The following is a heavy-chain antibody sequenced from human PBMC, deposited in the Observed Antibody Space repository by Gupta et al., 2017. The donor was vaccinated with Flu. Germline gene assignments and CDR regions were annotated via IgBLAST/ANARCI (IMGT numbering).Heavy chain of an antibody. CDR1: ALTFSRYS. Sequence: EVQLVESGGGLVQPGGSLRLSCAPSALTFSRYSMNWFRQAPGKGLEWVSYISSSSSTIYYADSVKGRFTISRDNAKNSLYLQMNSLRDEDTAVYYCAREALTYSSSNYFDYWGQGTLVTVSS. D-gene: IGHD6-6*01. J-gene: IGHJ4*02. V-gene: IGHV3-48*02. CDR2: ISSSSSTI. CDR3: AREALTYSSSNYFDY.